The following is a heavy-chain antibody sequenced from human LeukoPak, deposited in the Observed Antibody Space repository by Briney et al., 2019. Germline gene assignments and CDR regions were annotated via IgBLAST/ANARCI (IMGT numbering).Heavy chain of an antibody. CDR2: INAGNGNT. J-gene: IGHJ4*02. CDR1: GYTFTSYA. V-gene: IGHV1-3*01. Sequence: ASVKVSCKASGYTFTSYAMHWVRQAPGQRLEWMGWINAGNGNTKYSQKFQGRVTITRDTSASTAYMELSSLRSEDTAVYYCARDARLLWFGEYCFDYWGQGTLVTVSS. CDR3: ARDARLLWFGEYCFDY. D-gene: IGHD3-10*01.